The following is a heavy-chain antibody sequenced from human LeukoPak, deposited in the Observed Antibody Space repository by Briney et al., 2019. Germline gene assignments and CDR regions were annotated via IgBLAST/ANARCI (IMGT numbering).Heavy chain of an antibody. D-gene: IGHD6-13*01. V-gene: IGHV4-39*01. Sequence: SETLSLTCTVSGVSTSNTSYYRGWIRQPPGKGLEWIGSIYYSGSTYYNPSLKSRITISVDTSKNQFSLKLSSVTAADTAVYYCARHGDSSSWSHWYFDLWGRGTLVTVSS. CDR3: ARHGDSSSWSHWYFDL. CDR1: GVSTSNTSYY. CDR2: IYYSGST. J-gene: IGHJ2*01.